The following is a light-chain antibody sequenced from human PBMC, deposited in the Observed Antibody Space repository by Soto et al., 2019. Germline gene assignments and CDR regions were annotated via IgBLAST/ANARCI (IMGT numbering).Light chain of an antibody. Sequence: DILLTQSPSTLSASVGDRVTISCRASQSINKWLAWYQHKPGKAPNLLIYEVSTLYSGVPSRFSGSGSGTEFTLTISSLRPDDFATYYCQHYSGDRATFGQGTKVEI. J-gene: IGKJ1*01. CDR1: QSINKW. CDR3: QHYSGDRAT. V-gene: IGKV1-5*03. CDR2: EVS.